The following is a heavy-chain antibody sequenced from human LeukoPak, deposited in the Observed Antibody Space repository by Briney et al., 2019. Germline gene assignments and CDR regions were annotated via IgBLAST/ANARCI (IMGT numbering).Heavy chain of an antibody. V-gene: IGHV1-69*04. CDR2: IIPILGIA. J-gene: IGHJ4*02. Sequence: ASVKVSCKASGGTFSSYAISWVRQAPGQGLEWMGRIIPILGIANYAQKFQGRVTITADKSTSTAYMELSSLRSEDTAVYYRTVDSGYDGYWGQGTLVTVSS. CDR1: GGTFSSYA. D-gene: IGHD5-12*01. CDR3: TVDSGYDGY.